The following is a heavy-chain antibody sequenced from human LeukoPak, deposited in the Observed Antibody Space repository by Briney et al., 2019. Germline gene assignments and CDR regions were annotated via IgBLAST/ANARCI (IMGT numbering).Heavy chain of an antibody. V-gene: IGHV3-23*01. J-gene: IGHJ3*02. Sequence: GGSLRLSCAASGFTLSSYGIGWVRQAPGKGLEWVSAISGSGGSTNYADSVKGRFTISRDNSKNTLYLQMNSLRAEDTAVYYCAKVPSYGSGSYLGNGIWGAFDIWGQGTMVTVSS. CDR1: GFTLSSYG. D-gene: IGHD3-10*01. CDR2: ISGSGGST. CDR3: AKVPSYGSGSYLGNGIWGAFDI.